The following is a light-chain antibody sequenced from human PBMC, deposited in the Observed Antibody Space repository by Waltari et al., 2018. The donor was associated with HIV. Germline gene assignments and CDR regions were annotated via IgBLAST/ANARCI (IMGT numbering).Light chain of an antibody. J-gene: IGLJ1*01. CDR2: END. V-gene: IGLV1-40*01. CDR3: QTLDSSLNAYV. CDR1: TTNIGAHFD. Sequence: QPVLTPAPSVSGPPGQRVTISCTGSTTNIGAHFDVPWYQLLPGSSPKLPIFENDNRPSGVPARVSGSKSGTSASLSITGLHPEDEAEYYCQTLDSSLNAYVFGTGTTVIVL.